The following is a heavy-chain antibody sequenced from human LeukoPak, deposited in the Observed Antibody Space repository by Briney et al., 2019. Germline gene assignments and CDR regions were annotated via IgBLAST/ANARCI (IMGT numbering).Heavy chain of an antibody. CDR2: IYYSGST. CDR3: ARTTVTTHPYYYYYMDV. D-gene: IGHD4-17*01. V-gene: IGHV4-59*02. Sequence: SETLSLTCTISGGSVSDYYWSWIRQPPGKGLEWIGYIYYSGSTNYNPSLKSRVTISVDTSKNQFSLKLSSVTAADTAVYYCARTTVTTHPYYYYYMDVWGKGTTVTVSS. CDR1: GGSVSDYY. J-gene: IGHJ6*03.